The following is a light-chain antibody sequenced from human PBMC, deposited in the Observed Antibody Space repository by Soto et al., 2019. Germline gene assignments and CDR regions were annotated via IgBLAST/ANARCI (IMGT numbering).Light chain of an antibody. CDR2: EVS. CDR3: SPYTSSSTPYV. CDR1: SSDVGGYNY. J-gene: IGLJ1*01. V-gene: IGLV2-14*01. Sequence: QSVLTQPASVSGSPGQSITISCTGTSSDVGGYNYVSWYQQHPGKAPKLMIYEVSNRPSGVSNRFSGSKSGNTASLTISGLQAVDEADYYCSPYTSSSTPYVFGTGTKVTVL.